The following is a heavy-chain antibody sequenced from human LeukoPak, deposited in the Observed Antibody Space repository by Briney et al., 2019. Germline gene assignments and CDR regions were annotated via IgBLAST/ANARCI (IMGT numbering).Heavy chain of an antibody. D-gene: IGHD3-3*01. Sequence: PSETLSLACAVYGESFSGYYWSWIRQPPVKGLEWIGEINHSGSTNYNPSLKSRVTISVDTSKNQFSLKLSSVTAADTAVYYCARDFWSGYYPLDVWGKGTTVTVSS. CDR3: ARDFWSGYYPLDV. V-gene: IGHV4-34*01. J-gene: IGHJ6*04. CDR2: INHSGST. CDR1: GESFSGYY.